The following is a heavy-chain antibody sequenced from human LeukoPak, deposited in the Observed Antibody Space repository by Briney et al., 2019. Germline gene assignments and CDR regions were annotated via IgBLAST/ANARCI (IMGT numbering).Heavy chain of an antibody. CDR2: MWYGESGT. CDR1: GFSLSSYG. V-gene: IGHV3-33*03. J-gene: IGHJ4*02. D-gene: IGHD2-2*02. CDR3: AIGGYCGATNCYTAY. Sequence: GGSLRLSCTASGFSLSSYGMHWVRQAPGKGLEWVAVMWYGESGTRYADSVKGRFTISRDNSKNTLYLQMNSLSAEDSAVYYCAIGGYCGATNCYTAYWGQGTLVTVSS.